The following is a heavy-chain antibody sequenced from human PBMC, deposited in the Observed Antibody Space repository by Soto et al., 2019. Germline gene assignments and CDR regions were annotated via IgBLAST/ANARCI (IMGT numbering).Heavy chain of an antibody. CDR1: GFTFSSYW. CDR3: ARARQGYSDY. V-gene: IGHV3-74*01. J-gene: IGHJ4*01. Sequence: EVQLVESGGGVVQPGGSLRLSCAASGFTFSSYWMHWVRQAPGQGLVWVSRINNDGCSTVYADSVKGRVTISRDNAKNKMSPKMNSLRPENTAVDYCARARQGYSDYWGHGTPFTLCS. CDR2: INNDGCST.